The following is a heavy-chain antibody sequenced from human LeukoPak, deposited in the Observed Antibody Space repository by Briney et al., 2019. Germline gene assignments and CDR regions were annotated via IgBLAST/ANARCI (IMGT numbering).Heavy chain of an antibody. D-gene: IGHD1-26*01. Sequence: PGGSLRLSCAASGFTFSSYAMSWVRQAPGKGLEWVSAISGSGGSTYYADSVKGRFTISRDNSKNTLYLKMNSLRAEDTAVYYCAKDSSNRGIVGALTIDYWGQGTLVTVSS. CDR1: GFTFSSYA. CDR3: AKDSSNRGIVGALTIDY. J-gene: IGHJ4*02. V-gene: IGHV3-23*01. CDR2: ISGSGGST.